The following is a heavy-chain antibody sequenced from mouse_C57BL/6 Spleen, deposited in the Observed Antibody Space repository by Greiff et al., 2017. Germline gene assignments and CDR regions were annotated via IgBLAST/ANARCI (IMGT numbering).Heavy chain of an antibody. CDR2: IYPGSGNT. CDR3: ARENYYGFAY. Sequence: VQLQESGAELVRPGASVKLSCKASGYTFTDYYINWVKQRPGQGLEWIARIYPGSGNTYYNEKFKGKATPTAEKSSSTAYMQLSSLTSADSAVYFCARENYYGFAYWGQGTLVTVSA. D-gene: IGHD1-2*01. J-gene: IGHJ3*01. CDR1: GYTFTDYY. V-gene: IGHV1-76*01.